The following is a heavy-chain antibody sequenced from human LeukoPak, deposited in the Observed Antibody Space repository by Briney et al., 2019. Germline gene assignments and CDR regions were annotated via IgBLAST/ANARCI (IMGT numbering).Heavy chain of an antibody. CDR3: ARSEDFWSGYWFDP. J-gene: IGHJ5*02. D-gene: IGHD3-3*01. CDR2: IYHSGST. V-gene: IGHV4-30-2*01. CDR1: GGSISSGGYS. Sequence: PSETLSLTCAVSGGSISSGGYSWSWIRQPPGKGLEWIGYIYHSGSTYYNPSLKSRVTISVDRSKNQFSLKLSSVTAADTAVYYCARSEDFWSGYWFDPWGQGTLVTVPS.